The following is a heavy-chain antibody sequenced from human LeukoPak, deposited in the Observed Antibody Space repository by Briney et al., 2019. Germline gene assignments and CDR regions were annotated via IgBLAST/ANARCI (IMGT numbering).Heavy chain of an antibody. V-gene: IGHV4-39*07. Sequence: PSETLSLTCTVSGGSISSSSYYWGWIRQPPGKGLEWIGSIYYSGSTYYNPSLKSRVTISVDTSKNQFSLKLSSVTAADTAVYYCARDKKSPLVGYFDYWGQGTLVTVSS. CDR2: IYYSGST. CDR1: GGSISSSSYY. D-gene: IGHD6-13*01. CDR3: ARDKKSPLVGYFDY. J-gene: IGHJ4*02.